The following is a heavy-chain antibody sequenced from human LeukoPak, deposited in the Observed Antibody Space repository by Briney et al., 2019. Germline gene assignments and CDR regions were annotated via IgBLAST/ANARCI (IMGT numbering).Heavy chain of an antibody. CDR1: GGTFSRFT. CDR2: ITPIFDTA. Sequence: SVKVSCKASGGTFSRFTISWVRQAPGQGFEWMGGITPIFDTANFAQKFQGRVSIAADESTSTAFMELSSLRSEDTAVYYCAREWGLESSGYYYAYWGQGTLVTVSS. CDR3: AREWGLESSGYYYAY. V-gene: IGHV1-69*01. J-gene: IGHJ4*02. D-gene: IGHD3-22*01.